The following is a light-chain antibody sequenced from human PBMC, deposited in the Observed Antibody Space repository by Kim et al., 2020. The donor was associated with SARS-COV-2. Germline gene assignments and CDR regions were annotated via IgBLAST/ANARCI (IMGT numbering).Light chain of an antibody. Sequence: DTLSLSPGERATLACRASHSVSNYLAWYQQRPGQAPRLLIYEASNRATGIPARFSGSGSGTDFTLTISSLEPEDFAVYYCQVRRTFGGGTKVDIK. CDR2: EAS. V-gene: IGKV3-11*01. CDR3: QVRRT. CDR1: HSVSNY. J-gene: IGKJ4*01.